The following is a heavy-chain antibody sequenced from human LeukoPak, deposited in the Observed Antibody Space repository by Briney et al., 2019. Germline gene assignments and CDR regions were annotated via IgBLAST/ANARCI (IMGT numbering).Heavy chain of an antibody. J-gene: IGHJ4*02. CDR3: ARGGLGQLPSYYFDY. CDR1: GFSFTSYA. CDR2: ISYDGSNK. D-gene: IGHD2-2*01. V-gene: IGHV3-30-3*01. Sequence: GGSLRLSCAASGFSFTSYAMNWVRQAPGKGLEWVAVISYDGSNKYYADSVKGRFTISRDNSKNTLYLQMNSLRAEDTAVYYCARGGLGQLPSYYFDYWGQGTLVTVSS.